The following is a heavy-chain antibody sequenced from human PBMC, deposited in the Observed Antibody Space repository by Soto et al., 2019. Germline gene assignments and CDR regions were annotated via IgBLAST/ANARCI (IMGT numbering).Heavy chain of an antibody. CDR2: ISLDGTNK. Sequence: QVQLVESGGGVVQPGRSLRLSCAASGFSFSGYPMHWVRQTPGKGLEWVALISLDGTNKYYADSVKGRFTISRDNSRNTLFLQMNSLRADDTSLYYCAMPSGSYYPYWGQGTLVTVSS. CDR3: AMPSGSYYPY. CDR1: GFSFSGYP. V-gene: IGHV3-30-3*01. D-gene: IGHD1-26*01. J-gene: IGHJ4*02.